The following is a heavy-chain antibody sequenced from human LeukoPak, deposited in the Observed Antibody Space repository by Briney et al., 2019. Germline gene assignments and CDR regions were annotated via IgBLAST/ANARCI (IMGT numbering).Heavy chain of an antibody. Sequence: PGGSLRLSCAASGFTFSSYAMSWVRQAPGKGLEWVSAISGSGGSTYYADSVKGRFTISRDNSKNTLYLQMNSLRAEDTAVYYRAKGGVPAAIDYYYMDVWGKGTTVTVSS. CDR1: GFTFSSYA. CDR2: ISGSGGST. J-gene: IGHJ6*03. D-gene: IGHD2-2*02. CDR3: AKGGVPAAIDYYYMDV. V-gene: IGHV3-23*01.